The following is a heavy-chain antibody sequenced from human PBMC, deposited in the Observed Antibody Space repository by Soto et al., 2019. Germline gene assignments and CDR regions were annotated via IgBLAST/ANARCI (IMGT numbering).Heavy chain of an antibody. CDR2: IYYSGST. CDR1: GGSISSYY. D-gene: IGHD2-8*01. J-gene: IGHJ4*02. Sequence: QVQLQESGPGLVKPSETLSLTCTVSGGSISSYYWSWIRQPPGKGLEWIGYIYYSGSTNYNPSLKIRVIISVDTSKNQFSLKLSSVTAADTAVYYCARRYAGNFDYWGQGTLVTVSS. CDR3: ARRYAGNFDY. V-gene: IGHV4-59*01.